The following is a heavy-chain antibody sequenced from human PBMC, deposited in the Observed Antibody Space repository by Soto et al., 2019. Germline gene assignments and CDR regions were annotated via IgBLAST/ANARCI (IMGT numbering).Heavy chain of an antibody. D-gene: IGHD1-26*01. Sequence: GGSLRLSCSASGFTFSSYAMHWVRQAPGKGLEYVSAISSNGGSTYYADSVKGRFTISRDNSKNTLYLQMSSLRAEDTAVYYCVKERYSGSYYGVYFDYWGQGTLVTVSS. J-gene: IGHJ4*02. V-gene: IGHV3-64D*08. CDR3: VKERYSGSYYGVYFDY. CDR2: ISSNGGST. CDR1: GFTFSSYA.